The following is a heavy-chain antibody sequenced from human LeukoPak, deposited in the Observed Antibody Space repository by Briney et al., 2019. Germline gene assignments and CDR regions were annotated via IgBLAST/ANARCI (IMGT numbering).Heavy chain of an antibody. CDR2: IIPILGIA. V-gene: IGHV1-69*04. CDR1: GGTFSSYA. Sequence: SVKVSCKASGGTFSSYAISWVRQAPGQGLEWMGRIIPILGIANYAQKFQGRVTITADKSTSTAYMELRSLRSDDTAVYYCARGFNTVDPYFDYWGQGTLVTVSS. J-gene: IGHJ4*02. D-gene: IGHD4-23*01. CDR3: ARGFNTVDPYFDY.